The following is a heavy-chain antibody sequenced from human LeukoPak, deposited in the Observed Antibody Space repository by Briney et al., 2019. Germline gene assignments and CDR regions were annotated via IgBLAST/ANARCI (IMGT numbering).Heavy chain of an antibody. J-gene: IGHJ4*02. CDR1: GFTFSNNE. CDR3: ARDPPGYSGYENRFFY. Sequence: PGGSLRLTCAASGFTFSNNEMNWVCQPPRKGMGWVSYINDSGSSIYYADSVKGRFTISRDNAKNSLFLQMNSLTAGDTAVYYCARDPPGYSGYENRFFYWGQGSLVTVAS. V-gene: IGHV3-48*03. CDR2: INDSGSSI. D-gene: IGHD5-12*01.